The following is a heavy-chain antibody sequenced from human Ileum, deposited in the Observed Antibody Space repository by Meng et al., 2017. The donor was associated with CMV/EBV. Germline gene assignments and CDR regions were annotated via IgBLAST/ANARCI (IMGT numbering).Heavy chain of an antibody. CDR3: ARGGPGAFDI. CDR2: INSEGSHT. J-gene: IGHJ3*02. D-gene: IGHD3-16*01. Sequence: GESLKISCAASGFTFSKHWMHWVRQVPGKGLVWVSYINSEGSHTTYADSVRGRFTISRDNSKNTLYLQMNSLRVEDTADYYCARGGPGAFDICGQGTMVTVSS. CDR1: GFTFSKHW. V-gene: IGHV3-74*01.